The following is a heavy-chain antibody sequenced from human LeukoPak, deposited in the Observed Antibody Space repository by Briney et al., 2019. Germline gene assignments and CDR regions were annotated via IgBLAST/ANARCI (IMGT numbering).Heavy chain of an antibody. CDR3: ARGPAAYSSSWFDY. J-gene: IGHJ5*01. D-gene: IGHD6-13*01. CDR2: IYSGGST. Sequence: GGSLRLSCAASGFTVSSNYMSWVRQAPGKGLEWVSVIYSGGSTYYADSVKGRFTISRDNSKNTLYLQMNSLRAEDTAVYYCARGPAAYSSSWFDYWGQGTLATVSS. V-gene: IGHV3-66*01. CDR1: GFTVSSNY.